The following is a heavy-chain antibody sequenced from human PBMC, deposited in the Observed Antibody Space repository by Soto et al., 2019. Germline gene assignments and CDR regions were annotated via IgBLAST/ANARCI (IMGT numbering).Heavy chain of an antibody. D-gene: IGHD4-17*01. J-gene: IGHJ5*02. CDR1: GGSFSGYY. V-gene: IGHV4-34*01. CDR2: INHSGST. Sequence: QVQLQQWGAGLLKPSETLSLTCAVYGGSFSGYYWSWIRQPPGKGLERIGEINHSGSTNYNPSLKSRVTISVDTSKNQFSLKLSSVTAADTAVYYCARLPSYGDYVRRGFGWFDPWGQGTLVTVSS. CDR3: ARLPSYGDYVRRGFGWFDP.